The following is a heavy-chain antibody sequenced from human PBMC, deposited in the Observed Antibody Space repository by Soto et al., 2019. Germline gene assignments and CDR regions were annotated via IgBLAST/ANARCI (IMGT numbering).Heavy chain of an antibody. CDR2: INHSGST. CDR3: ARGADYYDSSGYFDY. J-gene: IGHJ4*02. Sequence: SETLSLTCAVYGGSFSGYYWSWIRQPPGKGLEWIGKINHSGSTNYNPSLKSRVTISVDTSKNQFSLKLSSVTAADTAVYYCARGADYYDSSGYFDYWGQGTLVTVSS. V-gene: IGHV4-34*01. CDR1: GGSFSGYY. D-gene: IGHD3-22*01.